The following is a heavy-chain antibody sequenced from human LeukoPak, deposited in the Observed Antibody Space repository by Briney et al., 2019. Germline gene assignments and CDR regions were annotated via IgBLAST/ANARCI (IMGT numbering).Heavy chain of an antibody. Sequence: PGGSLRLSCAASGFTFSSYEMNWVRQAPGKGLEWVSYISSSSGTIYYADSVKGRFTISRDNAKNSLYLQMNSLRAEDTAVYYCAKDRGFCGGDCWDFDYWGQGTLVTVSS. V-gene: IGHV3-48*03. CDR1: GFTFSSYE. CDR2: ISSSSGTI. J-gene: IGHJ4*02. CDR3: AKDRGFCGGDCWDFDY. D-gene: IGHD2-21*02.